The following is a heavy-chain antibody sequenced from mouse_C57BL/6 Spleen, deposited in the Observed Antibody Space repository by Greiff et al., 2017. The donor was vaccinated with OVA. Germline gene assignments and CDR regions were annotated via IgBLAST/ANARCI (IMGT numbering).Heavy chain of an antibody. Sequence: VQLQQSGPGLVKPSQSLSLTCSVTGYSITSGYYWNWIRQFPGNKLEWMGYISYDGSNNYNPSLKNRISITRDTSKNQFFLKLNSVTTEDTATYYCAREDSDLDYWGQGTTLTVSS. V-gene: IGHV3-6*01. J-gene: IGHJ2*01. CDR1: GYSITSGYY. CDR2: ISYDGSN. CDR3: AREDSDLDY.